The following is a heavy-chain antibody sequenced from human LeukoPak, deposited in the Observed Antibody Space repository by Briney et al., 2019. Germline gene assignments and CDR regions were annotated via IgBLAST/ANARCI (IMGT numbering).Heavy chain of an antibody. J-gene: IGHJ5*02. CDR2: IYPGDSDT. Sequence: GESLKISCKGSGYSFTNHWIGWVRQMPGKGLELMGIIYPGDSDTTYSPSFQGQVTISADKSITTAYLQWSSLKASDTAMYYCARRSSTSWGFDPWGQGTLVTVSS. CDR1: GYSFTNHW. CDR3: ARRSSTSWGFDP. V-gene: IGHV5-51*01. D-gene: IGHD2-2*01.